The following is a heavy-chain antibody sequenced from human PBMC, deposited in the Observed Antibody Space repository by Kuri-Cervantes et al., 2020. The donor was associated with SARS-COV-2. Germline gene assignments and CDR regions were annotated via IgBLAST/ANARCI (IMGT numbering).Heavy chain of an antibody. CDR3: ARDLLLYYDSSGYHNWFDP. D-gene: IGHD3-22*01. V-gene: IGHV4-59*11. J-gene: IGHJ5*02. Sequence: SETLSLTCTVSGCSISSHYWSWIRQPPGKGLEWIGYIYYSGSTNYNPSLKSRVTISVDTSKNQFSLKLSSVTAADTAVYYCARDLLLYYDSSGYHNWFDPWGQGTLVTVSS. CDR1: GCSISSHY. CDR2: IYYSGST.